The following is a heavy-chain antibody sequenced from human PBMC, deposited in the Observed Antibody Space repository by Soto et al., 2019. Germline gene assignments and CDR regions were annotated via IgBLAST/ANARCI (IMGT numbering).Heavy chain of an antibody. CDR2: MSYDGSHK. J-gene: IGHJ4*02. V-gene: IGHV3-30*18. D-gene: IGHD6-6*01. CDR3: AKEMYPRTVLDSSSPWGDY. CDR1: RFTFSDYG. Sequence: LRLSCEVSRFTFSDYGMHWVRQAPGKGLEWVAVMSYDGSHKYYADSVKGRFTISRDLSGNTLFLQMNSLRLEDTAVYFCAKEMYPRTVLDSSSPWGDYWGQGTLVTVSS.